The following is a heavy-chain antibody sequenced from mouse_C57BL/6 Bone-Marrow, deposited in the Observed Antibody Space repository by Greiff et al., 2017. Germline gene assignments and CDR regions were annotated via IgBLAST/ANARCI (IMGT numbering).Heavy chain of an antibody. V-gene: IGHV1-9*01. CDR2: ILPGSGST. CDR1: GYTFTGYW. J-gene: IGHJ2*01. CDR3: AREGTSWDGDY. Sequence: QVQLQQSGAELMKPGASVKLSCKATGYTFTGYWIEWVKQRPGHGLEWIGEILPGSGSTNYNEKFKGKATFTADQSSTTAYVQLSSRTTEDYAIYYCAREGTSWDGDYWGQGTTLTVSS. D-gene: IGHD4-1*01.